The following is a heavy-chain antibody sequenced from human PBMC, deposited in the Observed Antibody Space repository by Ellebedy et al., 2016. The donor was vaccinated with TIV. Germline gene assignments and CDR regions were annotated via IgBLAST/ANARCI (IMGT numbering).Heavy chain of an antibody. Sequence: PGGSLRLSCVASGFSFSRYGMHWVRQAPGKGLERVAVIWHDGSNEDYGDSVKGRFTISRDSSKNTLHLQMNSLRAEDTAVYYCATGPGSSIYASAFDIWGQGTMVIVSS. J-gene: IGHJ3*02. CDR1: GFSFSRYG. CDR3: ATGPGSSIYASAFDI. V-gene: IGHV3-33*01. CDR2: IWHDGSNE. D-gene: IGHD2-21*01.